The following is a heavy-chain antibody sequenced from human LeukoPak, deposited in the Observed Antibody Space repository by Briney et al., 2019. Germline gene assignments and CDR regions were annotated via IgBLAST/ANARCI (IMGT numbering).Heavy chain of an antibody. Sequence: GGSLRLSCAASGFTFIDYYISWIGQAPGKVLHLVSYLSSSGSTIYYADSVKGRFTISRDNAKNSLYLQMNSLRAEDTAVYYCARDTCGGDCYSNDAFDIWGQGTMVTVSS. J-gene: IGHJ3*02. CDR2: LSSSGSTI. CDR1: GFTFIDYY. V-gene: IGHV3-11*04. D-gene: IGHD2-21*02. CDR3: ARDTCGGDCYSNDAFDI.